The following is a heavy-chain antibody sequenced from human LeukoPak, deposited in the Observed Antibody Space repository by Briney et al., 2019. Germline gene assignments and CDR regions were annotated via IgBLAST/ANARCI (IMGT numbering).Heavy chain of an antibody. D-gene: IGHD6-19*01. CDR1: GYSFTSYW. Sequence: GESLKISCKGSGYSFTSYWISWVRQMPGKGLEWMGRIDPSDSYTSYSPSFQGHVTISADKSISTAYLQWSSLKASDTAMYYCARQPPAVAGSSWWFDPWGQGTLVTVSS. CDR3: ARQPPAVAGSSWWFDP. CDR2: IDPSDSYT. V-gene: IGHV5-10-1*01. J-gene: IGHJ5*02.